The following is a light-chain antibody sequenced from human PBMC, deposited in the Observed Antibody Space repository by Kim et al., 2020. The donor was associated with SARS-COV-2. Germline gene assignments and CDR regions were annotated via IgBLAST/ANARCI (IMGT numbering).Light chain of an antibody. J-gene: IGKJ4*01. CDR2: GAS. CDR3: QHYGTSPLT. CDR1: QSVSSNY. Sequence: PGERATVSCRASQSVSSNYLAWYQQKPGQAPRLLIYGASSRATGIPDRFGGSGSETDFILTISRLDPEDFAVYYCQHYGTSPLTFGGGTKVDIK. V-gene: IGKV3-20*01.